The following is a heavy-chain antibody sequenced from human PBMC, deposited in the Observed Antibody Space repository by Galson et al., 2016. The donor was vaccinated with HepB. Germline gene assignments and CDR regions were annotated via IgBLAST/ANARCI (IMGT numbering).Heavy chain of an antibody. CDR1: GYTFIMYG. V-gene: IGHV1-18*01. CDR3: ARGSIGGPRPGYKYYGMDV. D-gene: IGHD5-18*01. J-gene: IGHJ6*02. CDR2: ISGDNGDT. Sequence: SVKVSCKASGYTFIMYGISWVRQAPGQGPEWMGWISGDNGDTKYAEKVQGRVIMTTDTAPTTAYMEMRRLRSDDTAVYYCARGSIGGPRPGYKYYGMDVWGQGTPVTVSS.